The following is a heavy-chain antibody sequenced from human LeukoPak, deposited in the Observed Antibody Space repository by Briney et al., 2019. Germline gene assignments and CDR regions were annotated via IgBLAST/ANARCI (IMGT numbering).Heavy chain of an antibody. J-gene: IGHJ4*02. CDR3: ARDQGIADYYFDY. D-gene: IGHD6-13*01. V-gene: IGHV3-33*01. CDR2: IWYDGSNK. Sequence: PGGSLRLSCAASGFTFSSYGMHWVRQAPGKGLEGVAVIWYDGSNKYYADSVKGRFTISRDNSKNTLYLQMNSLRAEDTAVYYCARDQGIADYYFDYWGQGTLVTVSS. CDR1: GFTFSSYG.